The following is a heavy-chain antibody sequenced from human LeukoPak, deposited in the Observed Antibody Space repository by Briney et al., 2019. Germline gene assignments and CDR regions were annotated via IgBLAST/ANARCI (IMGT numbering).Heavy chain of an antibody. Sequence: GGSLRLSCAASGFTFSSYSMNWVRQAPGKGLEWVSSISSSSSYIYYADSVKGRFTISRDNAKNSLYLQMNSLRAEDTAVYYCARDLQVIRPYYGMDVWGQGTTVTVSS. D-gene: IGHD2-21*01. V-gene: IGHV3-21*01. J-gene: IGHJ6*02. CDR2: ISSSSSYI. CDR3: ARDLQVIRPYYGMDV. CDR1: GFTFSSYS.